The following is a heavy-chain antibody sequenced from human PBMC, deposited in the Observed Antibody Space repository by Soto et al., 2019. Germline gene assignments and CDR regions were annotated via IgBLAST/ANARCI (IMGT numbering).Heavy chain of an antibody. CDR3: ARSLSAIPGES. CDR1: GCSISNYW. Sequence: EVQLVESGGGLVQSGGSLRLSCAATGCSISNYWMSWVRQGPRKGPEWVANIKQDASEKYYVDSVKGRFTISRDNAENSLYLQMTSLRAEDTAVYHCARSLSAIPGESWGQGTLVTVSS. J-gene: IGHJ5*02. D-gene: IGHD2-21*01. V-gene: IGHV3-7*05. CDR2: IKQDASEK.